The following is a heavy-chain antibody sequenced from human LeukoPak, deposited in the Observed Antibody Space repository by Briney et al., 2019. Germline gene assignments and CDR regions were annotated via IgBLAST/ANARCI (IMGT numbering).Heavy chain of an antibody. Sequence: SETLSLTCTVSGGSISSYYWRWIRQPPGKGLEWIGYIYYSGSTNYNPSLMSRVTISVDTSKNQFSLKLSSVTAADTAVYYCAREYDYGDLGWFYWGQGTLVTVSS. CDR2: IYYSGST. J-gene: IGHJ4*02. V-gene: IGHV4-59*01. CDR1: GGSISSYY. CDR3: AREYDYGDLGWFY. D-gene: IGHD4-17*01.